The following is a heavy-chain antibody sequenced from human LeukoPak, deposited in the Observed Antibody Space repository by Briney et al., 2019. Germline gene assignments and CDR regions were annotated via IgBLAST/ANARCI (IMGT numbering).Heavy chain of an antibody. CDR2: ISGSGGST. J-gene: IGHJ4*02. V-gene: IGHV3-23*01. D-gene: IGHD6-13*01. CDR1: GFTFSSYA. CDR3: AKPHPYSSSWYGGGTIDY. Sequence: PGGSLRLSCAASGFTFSSYAMSWVRQAPGKGLEWVSAISGSGGSTYYADSVKGRFTISRDNSKNTLYLQMNSLRAEDTAVYYCAKPHPYSSSWYGGGTIDYWGQGTLVTVSS.